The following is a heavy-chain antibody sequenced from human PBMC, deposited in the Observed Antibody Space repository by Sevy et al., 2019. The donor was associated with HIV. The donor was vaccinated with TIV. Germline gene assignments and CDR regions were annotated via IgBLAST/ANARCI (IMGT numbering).Heavy chain of an antibody. J-gene: IGHJ6*02. Sequence: GGSLRLSCAASGFTFSSYWMSWVRQAPGKGLEWVAHIKQDGSEKYYVDSVKGRFTISRDNAKNSLYLQMNSLRAEDTAVYYCARVITRGFGELLKGWGTTDYYGMDVWGQGTTVTVSS. V-gene: IGHV3-7*01. CDR3: ARVITRGFGELLKGWGTTDYYGMDV. D-gene: IGHD3-10*01. CDR1: GFTFSSYW. CDR2: IKQDGSEK.